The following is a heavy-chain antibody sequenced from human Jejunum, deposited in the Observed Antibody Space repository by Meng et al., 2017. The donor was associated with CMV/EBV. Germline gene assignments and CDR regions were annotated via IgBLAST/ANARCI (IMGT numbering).Heavy chain of an antibody. Sequence: CQASGYTFTSYYMHWVRQAPGQGLEWMGVINPNGGTTAYAQKFQGRVTMTGDTSTSTIYMELNSLRSEDTAVYFCAAKIDITYFDFWGQGTLVTVSS. D-gene: IGHD1-14*01. CDR3: AAKIDITYFDF. V-gene: IGHV1-46*01. J-gene: IGHJ4*02. CDR2: INPNGGTT. CDR1: GYTFTSYY.